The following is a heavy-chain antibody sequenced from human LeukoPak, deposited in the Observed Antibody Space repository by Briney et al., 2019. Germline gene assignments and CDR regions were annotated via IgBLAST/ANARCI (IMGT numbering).Heavy chain of an antibody. CDR1: GGTFSSYA. CDR3: ARDPLGYSGYDREEEGDY. Sequence: ASVKVSCKASGGTFSSYAISWVRQAPGQGLEWMGGIIPIFGTANYAQKFQGRVTITADESTSTAYMELSSLRSEDTAVYYCARDPLGYSGYDREEEGDYWGQGTLVTASS. CDR2: IIPIFGTA. V-gene: IGHV1-69*13. J-gene: IGHJ4*02. D-gene: IGHD5-12*01.